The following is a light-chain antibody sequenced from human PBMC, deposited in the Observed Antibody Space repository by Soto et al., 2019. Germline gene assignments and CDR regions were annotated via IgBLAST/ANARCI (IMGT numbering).Light chain of an antibody. V-gene: IGKV1-39*01. CDR1: QSISSY. Sequence: DIQMTQSPSSLSASVGDRVTITCRASQSISSYLNWYQQKPGKAPKLLIYAASSLQSGVPSRFSGSGSGTDFTLTISSLQPEDFATDYCQHSYITPHTFGQGTRLEIK. CDR2: AAS. J-gene: IGKJ5*01. CDR3: QHSYITPHT.